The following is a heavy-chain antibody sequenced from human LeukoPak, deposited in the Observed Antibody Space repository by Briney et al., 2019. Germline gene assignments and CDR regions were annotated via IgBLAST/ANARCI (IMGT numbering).Heavy chain of an antibody. Sequence: PGGSLRLSCAASGFIFSYYGMHWVRQAPGKGLEWVAVIWYGGSNRYYADSLKGRFTISRGNSKNTLYLQMNSLTADDTAVYYCARDPLGVLSYFDYWGQGTLVTVSS. D-gene: IGHD3-16*01. CDR1: GFIFSYYG. V-gene: IGHV3-33*01. CDR3: ARDPLGVLSYFDY. CDR2: IWYGGSNR. J-gene: IGHJ4*02.